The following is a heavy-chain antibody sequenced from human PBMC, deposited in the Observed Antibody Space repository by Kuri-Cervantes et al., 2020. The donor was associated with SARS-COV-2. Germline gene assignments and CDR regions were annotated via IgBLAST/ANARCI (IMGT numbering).Heavy chain of an antibody. Sequence: SETLSLTCTVSGGSVSSGSYYWSWIRQPPGKGLEWIGYIYYSGSTNYNPSLKSRVTISVDTSKNQFSLKLSSVTAADTALYYCAKDTYSSSWPQYFQHWGQGTLVTVSS. D-gene: IGHD6-13*01. V-gene: IGHV4-61*01. CDR2: IYYSGST. J-gene: IGHJ1*01. CDR3: AKDTYSSSWPQYFQH. CDR1: GGSVSSGSYY.